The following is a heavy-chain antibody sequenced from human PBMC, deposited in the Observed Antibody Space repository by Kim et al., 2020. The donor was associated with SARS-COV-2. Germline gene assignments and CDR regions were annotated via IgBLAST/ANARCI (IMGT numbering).Heavy chain of an antibody. V-gene: IGHV3-74*01. J-gene: IGHJ4*02. D-gene: IGHD3-10*01. Sequence: GGSLRLSCAASGFTFSDYWMHWVRQAPGNGLVWVPRIYTDGTRTAYADSVTGRFTISRDNAKNTVYLQMNSLRAEDTAVYYCARGDRVGYYLDYWGQGILVTVSS. CDR3: ARGDRVGYYLDY. CDR2: IYTDGTRT. CDR1: GFTFSDYW.